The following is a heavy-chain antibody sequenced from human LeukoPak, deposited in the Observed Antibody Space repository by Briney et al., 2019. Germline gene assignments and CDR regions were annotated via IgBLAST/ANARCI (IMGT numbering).Heavy chain of an antibody. CDR3: ARPTGYSSGWYWGAFDI. D-gene: IGHD6-19*01. Sequence: WASVKVSCKASGYTFTSYGISWVRQPPGQGIEWMGWISAYNGNTNYAQKLQGRVTMTTDTSTSTAYMELRSLRSDDTAVYYCARPTGYSSGWYWGAFDIWGQGTMVTVSS. CDR2: ISAYNGNT. V-gene: IGHV1-18*01. J-gene: IGHJ3*02. CDR1: GYTFTSYG.